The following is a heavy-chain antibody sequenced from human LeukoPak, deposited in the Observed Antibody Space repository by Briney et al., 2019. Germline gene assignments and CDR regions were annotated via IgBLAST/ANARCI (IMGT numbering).Heavy chain of an antibody. CDR2: ISYDGSNK. V-gene: IGHV3-30*14. CDR1: GFTFSSYA. CDR3: ASVSETYYYYGMDV. J-gene: IGHJ6*02. D-gene: IGHD3-16*02. Sequence: GGSLRLSCAASGFTFSSYAMHWVRQAPGKGLEWVAVISYDGSNKYYADSVKGRFTISRDNSKNTLYLQMNSLRAEDTAVYYCASVSETYYYYGMDVWGQGTTVTVSS.